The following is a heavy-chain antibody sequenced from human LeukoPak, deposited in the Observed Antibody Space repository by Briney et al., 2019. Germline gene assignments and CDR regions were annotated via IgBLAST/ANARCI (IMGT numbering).Heavy chain of an antibody. J-gene: IGHJ3*01. CDR2: IYHSGST. Sequence: SGTLSLTCAVSGVSISSSNWWSWVRQPPGKGLEWVGEIYHSGSTNSNPSLKSRVTISVDKSKNQFSLKLSSVTAADTAVYYCATIPPTQDSSGWFFAFDVWGQGTVVTVSS. D-gene: IGHD6-19*01. CDR3: ATIPPTQDSSGWFFAFDV. CDR1: GVSISSSNW. V-gene: IGHV4-4*02.